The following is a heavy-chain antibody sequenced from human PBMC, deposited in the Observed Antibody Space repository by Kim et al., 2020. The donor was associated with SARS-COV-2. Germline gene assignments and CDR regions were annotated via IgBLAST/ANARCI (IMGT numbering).Heavy chain of an antibody. Sequence: GGSLRLSCAASGFTFSSHWMGWVRQAPGKGLEWVANIDQDGSERYYVNSVKGRFTISRDNAHNSLYLQMNSLRAEDTAVFYCARGPDFRVYGGYDPHYYYYGMDGWGQGTTVTVSS. J-gene: IGHJ6*02. D-gene: IGHD5-12*01. CDR2: IDQDGSER. V-gene: IGHV3-7*01. CDR3: ARGPDFRVYGGYDPHYYYYGMDG. CDR1: GFTFSSHW.